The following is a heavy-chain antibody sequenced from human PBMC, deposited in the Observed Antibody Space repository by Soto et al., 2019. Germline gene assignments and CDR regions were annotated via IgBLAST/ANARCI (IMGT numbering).Heavy chain of an antibody. CDR2: ISYSGGT. CDR1: DDSISSFY. J-gene: IGHJ6*03. Sequence: SETLSLTCTVSDDSISSFYWNWIRQPPGKGLEWIGYISYSGGTNYNPSLKSRVTISHDTSKNQFSLKLSSVTAADTAVYYCARGMDTTMGYYYYYYMAVRGTGTTVTVSS. D-gene: IGHD5-18*01. CDR3: ARGMDTTMGYYYYYYMAV. V-gene: IGHV4-59*01.